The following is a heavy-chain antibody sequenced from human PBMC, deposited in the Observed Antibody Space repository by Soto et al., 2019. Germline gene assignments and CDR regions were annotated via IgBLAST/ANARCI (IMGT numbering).Heavy chain of an antibody. CDR2: IYYSGST. Sequence: SETLSLTCTVSGGSISSYYWSWIRQPPGKGLEWIGYIYYSGSTNYNPSLKSRVTISVDTSKNQFSLKLSSVTAADTAVYYCARHGSGSYRSMYYFDYWGQGTLVTVS. J-gene: IGHJ4*02. V-gene: IGHV4-59*08. CDR3: ARHGSGSYRSMYYFDY. D-gene: IGHD1-26*01. CDR1: GGSISSYY.